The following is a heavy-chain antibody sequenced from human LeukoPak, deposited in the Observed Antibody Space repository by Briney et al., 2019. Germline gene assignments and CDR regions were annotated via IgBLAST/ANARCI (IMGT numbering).Heavy chain of an antibody. D-gene: IGHD6-19*01. CDR2: ISSSSSYI. V-gene: IGHV3-21*04. J-gene: IGHJ4*02. Sequence: GGSLRLSCAASGFTFSSYSMNWVRQAPGKGLEWVSSISSSSSYIYYADSVKGRFTISRDNSKNTLYLQMNSLRAEDTAVYYCARAGGLRIAVAPIDYWGQGTLVTVSS. CDR1: GFTFSSYS. CDR3: ARAGGLRIAVAPIDY.